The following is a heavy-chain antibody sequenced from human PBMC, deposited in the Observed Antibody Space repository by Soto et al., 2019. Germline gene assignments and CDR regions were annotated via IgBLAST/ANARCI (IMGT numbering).Heavy chain of an antibody. CDR3: ARLVGYSSGWYAGPLGY. J-gene: IGHJ4*02. CDR2: ISAYNGNT. D-gene: IGHD6-19*01. Sequence: GVSVKVSCKASGYTFTSYGSSWVRQAPGQGLEWMGWISAYNGNTNYAQKLQGRVTMTTDTSTSTAYMELRSLRSDDTAVYYCARLVGYSSGWYAGPLGYWGQGTLVTVSS. V-gene: IGHV1-18*01. CDR1: GYTFTSYG.